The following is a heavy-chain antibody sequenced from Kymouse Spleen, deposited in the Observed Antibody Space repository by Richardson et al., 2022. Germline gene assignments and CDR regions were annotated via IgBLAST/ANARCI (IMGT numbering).Heavy chain of an antibody. CDR2: ISWNSGSI. D-gene: IGHD3-10*01. J-gene: IGHJ6*02. CDR1: GFTFDDYA. Sequence: EVQLVESGGGLVQPGRSLRLSCAASGFTFDDYAMHWVRQAPGKGLEWVSGISWNSGSIGYADSVKGRFTISRDNAKNSLYLQMNSLRAEDTALYYCAKDRLLWLEDYYYYYGMDVWGQGTTVTVSS. CDR3: AKDRLLWLEDYYYYYGMDV. V-gene: IGHV3-9*01.